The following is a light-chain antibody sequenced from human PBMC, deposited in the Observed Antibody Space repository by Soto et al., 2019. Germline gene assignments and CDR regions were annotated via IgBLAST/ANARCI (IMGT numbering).Light chain of an antibody. CDR2: TNS. Sequence: QSVLTQPPSASGTPGQRVTISCSGSRSNIGSNTVNWYQQLPGTAPKLLICTNSQRPSGVPDRFSGSKSGTSASLAISGLQSEDEADYYCAAWDDSLNGVVFGGGTKLTVL. CDR1: RSNIGSNT. J-gene: IGLJ2*01. CDR3: AAWDDSLNGVV. V-gene: IGLV1-44*01.